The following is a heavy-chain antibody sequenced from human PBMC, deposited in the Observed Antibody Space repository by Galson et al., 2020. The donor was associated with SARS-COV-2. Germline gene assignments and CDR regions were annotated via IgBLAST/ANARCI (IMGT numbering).Heavy chain of an antibody. CDR1: GYTFTGYY. V-gene: IGHV1-2*02. D-gene: IGHD3-10*01. J-gene: IGHJ6*02. CDR2: INPNSGGT. Sequence: ASVKVSCKASGYTFTGYYMHWVRQAPGQGLEWMGWINPNSGGTNYAQKFQGRVTMTRDTSISTAYMELSRLRSDDTAVYYCARNPQTPLLFGEYGARYYYGMDVWGQGTTVTVSS. CDR3: ARNPQTPLLFGEYGARYYYGMDV.